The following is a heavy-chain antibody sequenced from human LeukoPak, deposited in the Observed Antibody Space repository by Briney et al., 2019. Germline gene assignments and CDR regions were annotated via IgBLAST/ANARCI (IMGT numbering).Heavy chain of an antibody. J-gene: IGHJ4*02. V-gene: IGHV3-48*01. CDR3: ARNWGLDY. CDR1: GFTFRSYS. CDR2: ISSSGSTI. Sequence: GGSLRLSCVASGFTFRSYSMNWVRQAPGKGLEWVSYISSSGSTIYYADSLKGRFTISRDNSKNTLSLQMDTLGAEDTAVYYCARNWGLDYWGQGTLVTVSS. D-gene: IGHD7-27*01.